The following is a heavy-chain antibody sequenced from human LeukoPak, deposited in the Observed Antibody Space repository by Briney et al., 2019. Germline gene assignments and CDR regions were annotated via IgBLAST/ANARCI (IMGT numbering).Heavy chain of an antibody. D-gene: IGHD1-26*01. CDR2: MNPNSGNT. CDR1: GYTFTSYD. Sequence: GASVKVSCKASGYTFTSYDINWVRQATGQGLEWMGWMNPNSGNTGYAQKFQGRVTITRNTSISTAYMELSSLRSEDTAVYYCAREWELLNGGLYYWGQGTLVTVSS. V-gene: IGHV1-8*03. CDR3: AREWELLNGGLYY. J-gene: IGHJ4*02.